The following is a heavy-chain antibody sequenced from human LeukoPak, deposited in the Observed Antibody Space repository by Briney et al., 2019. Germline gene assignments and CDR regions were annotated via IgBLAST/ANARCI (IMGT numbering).Heavy chain of an antibody. Sequence: GGSLRLSCAASGFTFDDYTMHWVRQAPGKGLEWVSLISWDGGSTYYADSVKGRFTISRDNSKNSLYLQMNSLRTEDTALYYCAKANSCYYYMDVWGKGTTVTVSS. V-gene: IGHV3-43*01. CDR3: AKANSCYYYMDV. CDR2: ISWDGGST. CDR1: GFTFDDYT. J-gene: IGHJ6*03.